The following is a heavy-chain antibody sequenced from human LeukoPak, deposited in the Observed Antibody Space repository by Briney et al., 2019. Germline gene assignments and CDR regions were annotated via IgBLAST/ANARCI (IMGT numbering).Heavy chain of an antibody. CDR2: IKQDESEI. CDR1: GFTFSSYW. D-gene: IGHD3-16*02. V-gene: IGHV3-7*01. CDR3: ARDGDRSLWSPEYYFDY. Sequence: PGGSLRLSCAASGFTFSSYWMSWVRQATGKGLEWVANIKQDESEIYYVDSVKGRFTISRDNAKNSMYLQMNSLRAEGTAVYYCARDGDRSLWSPEYYFDYWGQGTLVTVSS. J-gene: IGHJ4*02.